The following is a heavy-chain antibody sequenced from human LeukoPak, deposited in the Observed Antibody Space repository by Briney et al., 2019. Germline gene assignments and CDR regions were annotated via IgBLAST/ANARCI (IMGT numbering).Heavy chain of an antibody. CDR1: GGSFSGYY. V-gene: IGHV4-34*01. J-gene: IGHJ4*02. Sequence: PSETLSLTCAVYGGSFSGYYWSWIRQPPGKGLEWIGEINHSGSTNYNPSLKNRVTISVDTSKNQFSLKLSPVTAADTAVYYCARGTGYFDWLSTYFDYWGQGTLVTVSS. CDR3: ARGTGYFDWLSTYFDY. CDR2: INHSGST. D-gene: IGHD3-9*01.